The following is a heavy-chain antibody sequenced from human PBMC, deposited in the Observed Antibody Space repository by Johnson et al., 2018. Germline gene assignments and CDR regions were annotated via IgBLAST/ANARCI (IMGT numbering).Heavy chain of an antibody. CDR1: GGYISSYY. D-gene: IGHD3-22*01. V-gene: IGHV4-59*01. CDR3: ANQYYYDSSGYYIDAFDI. Sequence: QVQLQESGPGLVKPSETLSLPCTVSGGYISSYYWSWIRQPPGKGLEWFGYIYYSGSINYNPSLRTRVPLSVDTSKNQFSLKLSSVRAADTAVYYCANQYYYDSSGYYIDAFDIWGQGTMVTVSS. J-gene: IGHJ3*02. CDR2: IYYSGSI.